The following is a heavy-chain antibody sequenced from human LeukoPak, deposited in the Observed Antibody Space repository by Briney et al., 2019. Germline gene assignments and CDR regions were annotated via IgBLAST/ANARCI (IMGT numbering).Heavy chain of an antibody. Sequence: SETLSLTCTVSGGSISSYYWSWTRQPPGKGLEWIGYIYYSGSTNYNPSLKSRVTISVDTSKNQFSLKLSSVTAADTAVYYCARDRRYGGNLWFDPWGQGTLVTVSS. CDR3: ARDRRYGGNLWFDP. CDR2: IYYSGST. CDR1: GGSISSYY. J-gene: IGHJ5*02. V-gene: IGHV4-59*01. D-gene: IGHD4-23*01.